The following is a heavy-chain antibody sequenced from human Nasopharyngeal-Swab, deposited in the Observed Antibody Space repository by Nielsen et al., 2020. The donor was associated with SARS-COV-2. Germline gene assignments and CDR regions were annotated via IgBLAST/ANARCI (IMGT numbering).Heavy chain of an antibody. CDR2: IYTSGST. Sequence: SETLSLTCTVSGGSISSYYWSWIRQPAGKGLEWIGRIYTSGSTNYNPSLKSRVTMSVDTSKYQFSLKLSSVTAADTAVYYCARGLPLSYDSSGAMDYWGQGTLVTVSS. D-gene: IGHD3-22*01. V-gene: IGHV4-4*07. CDR1: GGSISSYY. J-gene: IGHJ4*02. CDR3: ARGLPLSYDSSGAMDY.